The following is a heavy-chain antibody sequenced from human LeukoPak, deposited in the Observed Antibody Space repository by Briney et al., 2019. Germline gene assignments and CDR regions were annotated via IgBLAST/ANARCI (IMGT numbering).Heavy chain of an antibody. CDR1: GYTFTSYG. CDR2: ISAYNGNT. V-gene: IGHV1-18*01. Sequence: ASVKVSCKASGYTFTSYGISWVRQAPGQGLEWMGWISAYNGNTNYAQKLQGRVTMTTDTSTSTAYMELRSLRSDDTAVYYCARDFGPMVRGVIGYWGQGTLVTVSS. J-gene: IGHJ4*02. D-gene: IGHD3-10*01. CDR3: ARDFGPMVRGVIGY.